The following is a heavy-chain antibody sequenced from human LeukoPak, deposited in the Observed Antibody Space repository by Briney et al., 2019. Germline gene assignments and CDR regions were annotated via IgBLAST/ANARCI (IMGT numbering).Heavy chain of an antibody. CDR3: AKDPSPAYGDYPNFDY. CDR1: GFTFSSYG. D-gene: IGHD4-17*01. Sequence: GGSLRLSCAASGFTFSSYGMHWVRQAPGKGLEWVAVISYDGSNKYYAESVKGRFTISRDNSKNTLYLHMNSLRAEDTAVYYCAKDPSPAYGDYPNFDYWGQGTLVTVSS. V-gene: IGHV3-30*18. J-gene: IGHJ4*02. CDR2: ISYDGSNK.